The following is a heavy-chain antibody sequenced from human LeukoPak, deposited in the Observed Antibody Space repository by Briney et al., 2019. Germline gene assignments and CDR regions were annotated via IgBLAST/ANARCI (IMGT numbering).Heavy chain of an antibody. V-gene: IGHV4-59*01. CDR1: GGSISGYY. J-gene: IGHJ4*02. Sequence: SETLSLTCTVSGGSISGYYWSWSRQPPGKGLEWIGYISYSGSTNYNPSLKSRATISVETSKNQFSLKLSSVTAADTAVYYCARDRATLILDYWGQGTPVTVSS. CDR3: ARDRATLILDY. CDR2: ISYSGST.